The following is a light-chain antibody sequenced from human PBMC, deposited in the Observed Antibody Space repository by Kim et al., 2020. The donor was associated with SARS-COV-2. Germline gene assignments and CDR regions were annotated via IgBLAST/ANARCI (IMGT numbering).Light chain of an antibody. J-gene: IGLJ2*01. V-gene: IGLV3-25*03. Sequence: SPGQTAMITCSGDALPKQYAYWYQQTPGQAPVLVIYKDSGRPSGIPERFSGSSSGTTVTLTISGVQAEDEADYYCQSADSSGTYKVFGGGAQLTVL. CDR3: QSADSSGTYKV. CDR1: ALPKQY. CDR2: KDS.